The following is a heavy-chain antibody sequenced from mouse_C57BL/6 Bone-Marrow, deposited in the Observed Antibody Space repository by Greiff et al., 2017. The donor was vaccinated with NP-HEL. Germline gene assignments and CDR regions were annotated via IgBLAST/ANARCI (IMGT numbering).Heavy chain of an antibody. J-gene: IGHJ2*01. CDR1: GYTFTDYY. V-gene: IGHV1-26*01. D-gene: IGHD2-3*01. CDR2: INPNNGGT. CDR3: ARDLIYDGYYVDY. Sequence: EVQLQQSGPELVKPGASVKISCKASGYTFTDYYMNWVKQSHGKSLEWIGDINPNNGGTSYNQKFKGKATLTVDKSSSTAYMELRSLTSEDSAVYYCARDLIYDGYYVDYWGQGTTLTVSS.